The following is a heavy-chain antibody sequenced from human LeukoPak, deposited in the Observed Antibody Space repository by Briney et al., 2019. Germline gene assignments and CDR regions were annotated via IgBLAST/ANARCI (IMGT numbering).Heavy chain of an antibody. J-gene: IGHJ6*03. CDR3: ARQGGSRYYYYMDV. CDR1: GGSISSSSYY. D-gene: IGHD1-26*01. CDR2: IDYSGST. Sequence: SETLSLTCTVSGGSISSSSYYGGWIRQPPGRGLVWIGSIDYSGSTYYNPSLKSRVTISVDTSKNQFSLKLSSVTAADTAVYYCARQGGSRYYYYMDVWGKGTTVTVSS. V-gene: IGHV4-39*01.